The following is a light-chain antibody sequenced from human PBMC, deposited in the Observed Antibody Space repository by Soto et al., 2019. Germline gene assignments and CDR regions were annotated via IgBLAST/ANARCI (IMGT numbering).Light chain of an antibody. CDR2: EVS. CDR1: SSDVGNYKY. Sequence: QSVLTQPASVSGSPGQSITISCTGTSSDVGNYKYVSWYQQHPGKAPKLMIYEVSNRPSGVSNRFSGSKSGSTASLTISGLHAEEETDYYCFSYTSSGTYVFATGTKVTVL. CDR3: FSYTSSGTYV. J-gene: IGLJ1*01. V-gene: IGLV2-14*01.